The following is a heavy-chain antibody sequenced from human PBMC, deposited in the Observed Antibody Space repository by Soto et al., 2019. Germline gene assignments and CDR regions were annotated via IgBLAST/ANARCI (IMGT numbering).Heavy chain of an antibody. CDR3: ARGPRLRFFSS. CDR2: INHSGST. Sequence: SETLSLTCAVYGGSFSGYYWSWIRQPPGKGLEWIGEINHSGSTNYNPSLKSRVTISVDTSKNQFSLKLSSVTAADTAVYYCARGPRLRFFSSWGQGTLVTVSS. J-gene: IGHJ5*02. CDR1: GGSFSGYY. V-gene: IGHV4-34*01. D-gene: IGHD3-16*01.